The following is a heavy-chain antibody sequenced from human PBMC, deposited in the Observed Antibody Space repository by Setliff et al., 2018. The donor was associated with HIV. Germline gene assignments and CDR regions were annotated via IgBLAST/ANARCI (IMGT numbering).Heavy chain of an antibody. CDR1: GFTFSNYV. CDR3: AKDLVTTSGPDY. CDR2: ISGSGVNS. J-gene: IGHJ4*02. Sequence: GGSLRLSCAASGFTFSNYVINWVRQAPGKGLEWISGISGSGVNSYYADSVKGRFTISRDNSKNTLYLQMNSLRAEDTAVYYCAKDLVTTSGPDYWGQGTLVTVSS. D-gene: IGHD6-13*01. V-gene: IGHV3-23*01.